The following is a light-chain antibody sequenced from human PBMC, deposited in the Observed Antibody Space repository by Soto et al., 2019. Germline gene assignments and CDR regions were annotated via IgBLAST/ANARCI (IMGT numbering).Light chain of an antibody. Sequence: DIQMTQSPSSLSASVGDRVTSSFRASQSISSYLNWYQQKPGKAPKLLIYAASSLQSGVPSRFSGSGSGTDFTLTISSLQPEDFATYYCQQSYSTPRTFGQGTKVDIK. CDR3: QQSYSTPRT. CDR1: QSISSY. V-gene: IGKV1-39*01. CDR2: AAS. J-gene: IGKJ1*01.